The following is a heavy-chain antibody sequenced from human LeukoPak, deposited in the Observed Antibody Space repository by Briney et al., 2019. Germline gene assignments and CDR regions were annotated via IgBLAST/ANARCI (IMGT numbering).Heavy chain of an antibody. V-gene: IGHV3-30*18. CDR1: GFTFSSYG. CDR2: ISYDGSNK. CDR3: AKDRIAVAAYRGSAYYGMDV. J-gene: IGHJ6*02. Sequence: GRSLRLSCAASGFTFSSYGMHWVRQAPGKGLEWVAVISYDGSNKYYADSVKGRFTISRDNSKNTLYLQMNSLRAEDTAVYYCAKDRIAVAAYRGSAYYGMDVWGQGTTVTVSS. D-gene: IGHD6-19*01.